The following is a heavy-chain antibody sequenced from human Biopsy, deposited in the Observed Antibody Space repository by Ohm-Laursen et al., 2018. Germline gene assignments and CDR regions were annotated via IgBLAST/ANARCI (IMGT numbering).Heavy chain of an antibody. CDR1: GGSFSSYA. CDR3: ARDRGYYYYYGMDV. D-gene: IGHD3-10*01. Sequence: SSVKVSCKPSGGSFSSYAISWVRQAPGQGLEWMGGIIPFFGTPNYAQMFQGRVTITANTSTSTAYMELSSLRSDDTAVYYCARDRGYYYYYGMDVWGQGTTVTVSS. J-gene: IGHJ6*02. CDR2: IIPFFGTP. V-gene: IGHV1-69*06.